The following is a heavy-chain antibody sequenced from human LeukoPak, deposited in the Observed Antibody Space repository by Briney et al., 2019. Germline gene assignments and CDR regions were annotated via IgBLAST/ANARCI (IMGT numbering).Heavy chain of an antibody. D-gene: IGHD5-12*01. CDR1: GFTFSSYS. J-gene: IGHJ3*02. CDR2: ISSSSSYI. V-gene: IGHV3-21*01. Sequence: GGSLRLSCAASGFTFSSYSMDWVRQAPGKGLEWVSSISSSSSYIYYADSAKGRFTISRDNAKNSLYLQMNSLRAEDTAVYYCAREQGYSGYDSAFDIWGQGTMVTVSS. CDR3: AREQGYSGYDSAFDI.